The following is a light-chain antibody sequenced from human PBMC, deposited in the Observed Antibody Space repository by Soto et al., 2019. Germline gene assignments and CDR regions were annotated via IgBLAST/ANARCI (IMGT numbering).Light chain of an antibody. J-gene: IGKJ4*01. Sequence: DIQLTQSPAFLSASVGDKVTITCRASQDISSYLAWYQQKPGEAPNLLVYSAATLQSGVPSRFSGSGSGTEFSLTISSLEPEDFATYFCQRIDSYPVTFGGGTKVEIK. CDR3: QRIDSYPVT. CDR1: QDISSY. V-gene: IGKV1-9*01. CDR2: SAA.